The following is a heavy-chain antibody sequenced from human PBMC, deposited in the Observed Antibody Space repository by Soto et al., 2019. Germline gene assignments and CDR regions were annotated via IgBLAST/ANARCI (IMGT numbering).Heavy chain of an antibody. CDR3: AKDYNGNRNFDY. D-gene: IGHD1-20*01. V-gene: IGHV3-23*01. CDR2: ISGGGGST. CDR1: GFTFNNYA. J-gene: IGHJ4*02. Sequence: EVLLLESGGGLVQPGGSLKLSCAASGFTFNNYAMTWVRQTPGKGLEWVSAISGGGGSTYYADSVQGRFTITRDNSKNALYLQMNSLRVEDTAIYYCAKDYNGNRNFDYWGQGTLVTVSS.